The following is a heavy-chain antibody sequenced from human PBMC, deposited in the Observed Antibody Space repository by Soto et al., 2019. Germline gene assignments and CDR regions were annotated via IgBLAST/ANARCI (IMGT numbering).Heavy chain of an antibody. CDR3: TTEGVTIFGVVTRTFDY. Sequence: GGSLRLSCAASGFTFSIYAMSWVRQAPGKGLEWVSTVGGGGGDTSYADFVRGRFTISRDNSKNTLYLQMNSLKTEDTAVYYCTTEGVTIFGVVTRTFDYWGQGTLVTVSS. CDR1: GFTFSIYA. D-gene: IGHD3-3*01. V-gene: IGHV3-23*01. CDR2: VGGGGGDT. J-gene: IGHJ4*02.